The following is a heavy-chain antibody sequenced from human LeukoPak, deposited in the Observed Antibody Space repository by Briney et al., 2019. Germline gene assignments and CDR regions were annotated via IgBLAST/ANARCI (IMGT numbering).Heavy chain of an antibody. CDR3: ARGGGYASPIGY. J-gene: IGHJ4*02. D-gene: IGHD5-12*01. CDR2: IYHSGST. V-gene: IGHV4-59*02. Sequence: SETLSLTCTVSGGSVSTYYWSLIRQPPGKGLAWIGYIYHSGSTNYNPSLKSRVTISVDTSKNQFSLKLSSVTAADTAVYYCARGGGYASPIGYWGQGALVTVSS. CDR1: GGSVSTYY.